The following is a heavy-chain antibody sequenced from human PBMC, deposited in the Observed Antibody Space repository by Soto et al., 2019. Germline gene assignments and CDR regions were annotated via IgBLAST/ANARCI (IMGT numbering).Heavy chain of an antibody. CDR3: ARSHPKMTTRARGAFDI. CDR2: INHSGST. J-gene: IGHJ3*02. Sequence: QVQLQQWGAGLLKPSETLSLTCAVYGGSFSGYYWSWIRQPPGKGLEWIGEINHSGSTNYNPSLKGRVTISVDTSTHQFSLKLSSVTAADTAVYYCARSHPKMTTRARGAFDIWGQGTMVTVSS. D-gene: IGHD4-17*01. V-gene: IGHV4-34*01. CDR1: GGSFSGYY.